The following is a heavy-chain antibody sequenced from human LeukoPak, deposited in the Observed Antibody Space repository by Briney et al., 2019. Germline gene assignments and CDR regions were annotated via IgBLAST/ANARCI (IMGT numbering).Heavy chain of an antibody. CDR1: GGTFSSYA. CDR3: ARGTLWSHAFGI. J-gene: IGHJ3*02. D-gene: IGHD1-14*01. V-gene: IGHV1-69*01. CDR2: IIPIFGTA. Sequence: SVKVSCKASGGTFSSYAISWVRQAPGQGLEWMGGIIPIFGTANYAQKFQGRVTITADESTSTAYMELSSLRSEDTAVYYCARGTLWSHAFGIWGQGTMVTVSS.